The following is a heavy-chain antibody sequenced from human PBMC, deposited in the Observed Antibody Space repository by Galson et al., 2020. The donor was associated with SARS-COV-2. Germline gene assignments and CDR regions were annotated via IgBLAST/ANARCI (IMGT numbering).Heavy chain of an antibody. V-gene: IGHV3-11*01. CDR3: ARDCTSTSCYKLDL. D-gene: IGHD2-2*02. Sequence: TGGSLRLSCAASGFMFSDYYMNWIRQAPGKGLEWVSYISSSGHNIYYAESVKGRFTISRDNAKNSVSLQMNSLRAEDTAVYYCARDCTSTSCYKLDLWGQGTLVTVSS. CDR1: GFMFSDYY. J-gene: IGHJ4*02. CDR2: ISSSGHNI.